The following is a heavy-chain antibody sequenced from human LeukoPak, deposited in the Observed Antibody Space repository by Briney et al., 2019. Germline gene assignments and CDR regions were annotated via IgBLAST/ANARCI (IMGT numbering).Heavy chain of an antibody. Sequence: PGGSLRLSCAASGFTFSSHGMHWVRQAPGKGLKWVAVIWYDGSNKYYADSVKGRFTISRDNSKNTLYLQMNSLRAEDTAVYYCARDLVGYFDWLGGEEVDYWGQGTLVTVSS. D-gene: IGHD3-9*01. CDR2: IWYDGSNK. CDR1: GFTFSSHG. V-gene: IGHV3-33*01. CDR3: ARDLVGYFDWLGGEEVDY. J-gene: IGHJ4*02.